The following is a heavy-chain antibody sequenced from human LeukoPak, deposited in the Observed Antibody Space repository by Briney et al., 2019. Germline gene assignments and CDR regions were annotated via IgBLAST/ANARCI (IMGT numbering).Heavy chain of an antibody. CDR3: AEDTRGSYSWFDP. D-gene: IGHD1-26*01. CDR1: GSTFSSYA. V-gene: IGHV3-23*01. J-gene: IGHJ5*02. CDR2: ISGSGGST. Sequence: GGSLRLSCAASGSTFSSYAMSWVRQAPGKGLEWVSAISGSGGSTYYADSVKGRFTISRDNSKNTLYLQMNSLRAEDTAVYYCAEDTRGSYSWFDPWGQGTLVTVSS.